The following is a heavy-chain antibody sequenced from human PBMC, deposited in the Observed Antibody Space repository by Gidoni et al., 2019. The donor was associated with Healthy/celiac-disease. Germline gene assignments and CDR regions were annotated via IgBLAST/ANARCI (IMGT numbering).Heavy chain of an antibody. D-gene: IGHD6-19*01. V-gene: IGHV3-49*04. Sequence: EVQLVESGGGLVQPGRSLRLSCTASGFTFGDYAMSWVRQAPGKGLEWVGFIRSKAYGGTTEYAASVKGRFTISRDDSKSIAYLQMNSLKTEDTAVYYCTRVGVAVAGALDYWGQGTLVTVSS. J-gene: IGHJ4*02. CDR3: TRVGVAVAGALDY. CDR2: IRSKAYGGTT. CDR1: GFTFGDYA.